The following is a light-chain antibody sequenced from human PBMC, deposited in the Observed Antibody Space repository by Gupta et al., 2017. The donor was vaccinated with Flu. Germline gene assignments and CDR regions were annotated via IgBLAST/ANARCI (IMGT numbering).Light chain of an antibody. CDR1: SSDVGSSNR. Sequence: QSAPTPPPSVSGSPGPSVTLSCTGTSSDVGSSNRVSWYQQRPGKAPKLVLYDVTRRPARVPDRFSGSKCDNTASLSISGLQADDEADYYCSSDGGRVTWVFGTGTTVTVL. CDR3: SSDGGRVTWV. V-gene: IGLV2-11*01. J-gene: IGLJ1*01. CDR2: DVT.